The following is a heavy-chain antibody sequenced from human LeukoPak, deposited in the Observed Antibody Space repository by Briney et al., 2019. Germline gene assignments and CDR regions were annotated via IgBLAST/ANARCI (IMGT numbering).Heavy chain of an antibody. CDR3: AREGIAVAGMDY. CDR1: GYTFTGYY. CDR2: INPNSGGT. D-gene: IGHD6-19*01. V-gene: IGHV1-2*02. Sequence: ASVKASCKASGYTFTGYYMHWVRQAPGQGLEWMGWINPNSGGTNYAQKFQGRVTMTRDTSISTAYMELSRPRSDDTAVYYCAREGIAVAGMDYWGQGTLVTVSS. J-gene: IGHJ4*02.